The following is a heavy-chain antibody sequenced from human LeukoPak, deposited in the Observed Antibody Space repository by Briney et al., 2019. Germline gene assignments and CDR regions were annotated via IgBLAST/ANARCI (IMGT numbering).Heavy chain of an antibody. CDR2: IYYTGST. V-gene: IGHV4-39*07. D-gene: IGHD6-25*01. CDR1: SGSISSSTFY. J-gene: IGHJ4*02. Sequence: PSETLSLTCTVSSGSISSSTFYWGWIRQPPGKGLEWIGSIYYTGSTYYNPSLKSRVTISADTSKKQFSLKLSSVTAADTAVYYCARDLSGRRTHFDYWGQGTLVTVSS. CDR3: ARDLSGRRTHFDY.